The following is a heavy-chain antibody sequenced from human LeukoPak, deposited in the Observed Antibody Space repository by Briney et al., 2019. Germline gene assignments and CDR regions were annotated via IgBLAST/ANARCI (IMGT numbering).Heavy chain of an antibody. Sequence: PGGSLRLSCGGSGFTFSSYGMHWVRQAPGKGLEWVAVIWYDGSNKYYADSVKGRFTISRDNSKNTLYLQMNSLRAEDTAVYYCARDDDFWSGYYSQFDYWGQGTLVTVSS. CDR1: GFTFSSYG. D-gene: IGHD3-3*01. CDR2: IWYDGSNK. J-gene: IGHJ4*02. V-gene: IGHV3-33*08. CDR3: ARDDDFWSGYYSQFDY.